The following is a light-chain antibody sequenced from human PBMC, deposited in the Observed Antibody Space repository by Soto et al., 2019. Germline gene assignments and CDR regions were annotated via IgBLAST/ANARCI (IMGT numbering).Light chain of an antibody. CDR2: GAS. CDR1: QGISDR. J-gene: IGKJ1*01. CDR3: LQHNTYPWT. V-gene: IGKV1-17*03. Sequence: DTQMTQSPSAMSASVGDRVTITCRASQGISDRLVWFQQKPGKVPKRLIYGASSLQSGVPSRFSGSGSGTEFTLTISSLQPEDFATYYFLQHNTYPWTFGQGTKVDIK.